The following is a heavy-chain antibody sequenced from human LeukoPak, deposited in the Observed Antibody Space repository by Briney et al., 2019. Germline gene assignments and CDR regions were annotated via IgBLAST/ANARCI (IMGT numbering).Heavy chain of an antibody. J-gene: IGHJ6*03. CDR3: ARWSSYSRGYYYYYMDV. V-gene: IGHV4-34*01. CDR1: GGSFSGYY. CDR2: INHSGST. D-gene: IGHD1-26*01. Sequence: PSETLSLTCAVYGGSFSGYYWSWIRQPPGKGLEWIGEINHSGSTNYNPSLKSRVTISVDTSKNQFPLKLSSVTAADTAVYYCARWSSYSRGYYYYYMDVWGKGTTVTVSS.